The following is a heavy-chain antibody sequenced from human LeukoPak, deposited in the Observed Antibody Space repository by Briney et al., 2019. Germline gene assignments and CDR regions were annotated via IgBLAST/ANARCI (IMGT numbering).Heavy chain of an antibody. J-gene: IGHJ4*02. CDR2: ISNSDYST. D-gene: IGHD1-1*01. V-gene: IGHV3-23*01. CDR3: GKATGTLVN. CDR1: GFTFSSYA. Sequence: GGSLRLSCAASGFTFSSYAMSWVRQAPGKGLEWVSTISNSDYSTYYTDSVKGRFTISRDNSKNTLYLQMDSLTADDTAIYYCGKATGTLVNWGQGTLVTVSS.